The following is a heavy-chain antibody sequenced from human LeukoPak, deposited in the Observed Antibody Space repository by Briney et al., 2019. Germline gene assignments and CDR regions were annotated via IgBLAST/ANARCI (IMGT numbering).Heavy chain of an antibody. D-gene: IGHD3-22*01. J-gene: IGHJ4*02. CDR1: GFTFSSYS. CDR3: ASVTMIVSGYFDY. Sequence: PGGSLRLSRAASGFTFSSYSMNWVRQAPGKGLEWVSYISSSSSTIYYADSVKGRFTISRDNAKNSLYLQMNSLRAEDTAVYYCASVTMIVSGYFDYWGQGTLVTVSS. CDR2: ISSSSSTI. V-gene: IGHV3-48*01.